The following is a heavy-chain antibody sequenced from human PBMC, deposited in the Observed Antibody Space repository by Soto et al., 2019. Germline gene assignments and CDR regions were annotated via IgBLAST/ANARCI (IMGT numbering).Heavy chain of an antibody. CDR2: SSSTTSYT. CDR1: TFSLSDYY. J-gene: IGHJ4*02. CDR3: ARSTHRGYFFDN. D-gene: IGHD5-18*01. V-gene: IGHV3-11*06. Sequence: QVQLVESGGGLVKPGGSLRLSCAASTFSLSDYYMSWIRHAPGRGLEWVAYSSSTTSYTNYADSVKGRFTILRDNAKNSLYLQMKSLRGEYPAVYYCARSTHRGYFFDNWGQGTLVTVSS.